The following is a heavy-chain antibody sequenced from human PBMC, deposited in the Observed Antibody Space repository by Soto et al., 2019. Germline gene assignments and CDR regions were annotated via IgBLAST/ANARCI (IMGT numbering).Heavy chain of an antibody. D-gene: IGHD2-15*01. Sequence: ASVKVSCKASGYTFTGYYMHWVRQAPGQGLEWMGWINPNSGGTNYAQKFQGKVTMTRDTSISTAYMELSRLRSDDTAVYYCARRLGYCSGGSCYPLDPWGQGTLVTVSS. J-gene: IGHJ5*02. CDR3: ARRLGYCSGGSCYPLDP. CDR2: INPNSGGT. CDR1: GYTFTGYY. V-gene: IGHV1-2*02.